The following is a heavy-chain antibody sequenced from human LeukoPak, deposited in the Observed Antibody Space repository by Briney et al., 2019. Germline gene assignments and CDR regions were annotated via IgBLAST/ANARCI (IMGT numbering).Heavy chain of an antibody. V-gene: IGHV3-21*01. CDR2: ISSSSSYI. Sequence: GGSLRLSCAASGFTFSSYSMNWVRQAPGKGLEWVSSISSSSSYIYYADSVKGRFTISRDNAKNSLYLQMNSLRAEDTAVYYCARICPGRFGELFFDYWGQGTLVTVSS. D-gene: IGHD3-10*01. CDR3: ARICPGRFGELFFDY. CDR1: GFTFSSYS. J-gene: IGHJ4*02.